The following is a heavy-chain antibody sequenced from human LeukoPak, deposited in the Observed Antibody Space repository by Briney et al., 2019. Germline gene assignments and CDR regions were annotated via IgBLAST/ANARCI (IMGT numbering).Heavy chain of an antibody. J-gene: IGHJ4*02. Sequence: SETVSLTCTVSGGSISSSSYYWGWIRQPPGKGLEWIGNIYYSGSTYYNPSLKSRVTISVDTSKNQFSLKLSSVTAADTAVYYCAREASYNWNDGSDYWGQGTLVTVSS. D-gene: IGHD1-20*01. CDR1: GGSISSSSYY. CDR3: AREASYNWNDGSDY. CDR2: IYYSGST. V-gene: IGHV4-39*07.